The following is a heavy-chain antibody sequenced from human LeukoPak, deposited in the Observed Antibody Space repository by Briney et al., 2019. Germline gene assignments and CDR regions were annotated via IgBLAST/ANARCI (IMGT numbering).Heavy chain of an antibody. CDR2: IGSRPTTT. CDR3: ATSGAYEISWAFNI. V-gene: IGHV3-48*03. D-gene: IGHD3-9*01. CDR1: GFTFSTYE. J-gene: IGHJ3*02. Sequence: GGSLRLSCAGSGFTFSTYEMNWLRQAPGKGLEWVSYIGSRPTTTYYAESVRGRFTISRDNTKNSVFLQMTSLRADDAAVYFCATSGAYEISWAFNIWGQGTMVAVSS.